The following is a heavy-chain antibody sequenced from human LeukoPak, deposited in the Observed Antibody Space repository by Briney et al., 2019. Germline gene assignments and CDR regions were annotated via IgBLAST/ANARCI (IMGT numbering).Heavy chain of an antibody. J-gene: IGHJ4*02. V-gene: IGHV3-66*01. Sequence: PGGSLRLSCAASGFTVSSNYMSWVRQAPGKGLEWASVIYSGGSTYYADSVKGRFTISRDNSKNTLYLQMNSLRAEDTAVYYCARVYCSGGSCYFDYWGQGTLVTVSS. CDR2: IYSGGST. CDR1: GFTVSSNY. D-gene: IGHD2-15*01. CDR3: ARVYCSGGSCYFDY.